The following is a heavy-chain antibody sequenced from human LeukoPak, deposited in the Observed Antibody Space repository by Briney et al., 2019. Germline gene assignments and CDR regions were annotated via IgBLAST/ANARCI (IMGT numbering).Heavy chain of an antibody. D-gene: IGHD1-26*01. Sequence: PSVTLSLTCAVSGGSLTDSSFFWGWIRQSPGAGLEWIGKIYLDGRTNYDPSLRNRVTISVDTSKNQFSLRLTSVTAADRAVYYCVRLGGSYFRHGYYFYYMDVWGKGTTVTVSS. CDR2: IYLDGRT. CDR3: VRLGGSYFRHGYYFYYMDV. V-gene: IGHV4-39*01. J-gene: IGHJ6*03. CDR1: GGSLTDSSFF.